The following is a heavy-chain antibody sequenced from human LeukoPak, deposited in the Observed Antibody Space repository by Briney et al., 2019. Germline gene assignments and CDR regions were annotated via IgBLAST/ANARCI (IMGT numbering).Heavy chain of an antibody. CDR2: INPSGGSTT. J-gene: IGHJ4*02. CDR3: ARGTLRYFDF. CDR1: GYTLTSYY. Sequence: GASVKVSCKASGYTLTSYYMHWVRQAPGQGPEGMGVINPSGGSTTSYAQKIQGRVTMTRDTSMSTVTMELSSLRSEDTAVYYCARGTLRYFDFWGQGTLVTVSS. D-gene: IGHD3-9*01. V-gene: IGHV1-46*01.